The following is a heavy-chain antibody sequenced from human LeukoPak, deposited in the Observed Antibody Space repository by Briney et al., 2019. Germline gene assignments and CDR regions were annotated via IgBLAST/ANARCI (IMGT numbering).Heavy chain of an antibody. D-gene: IGHD3-10*01. CDR1: GFSLTNYG. V-gene: IGHV3-30*18. CDR3: AKDWGFQFASGSYCEY. Sequence: GRSLRLSCAASGFSLTNYGMHWVRQAPGKGLQWVADISYDGSNKYYADSVTGRFSISRDNSKNTLYLQMNSLRAEDTAVYYCAKDWGFQFASGSYCEYWGRGTLVTVSS. J-gene: IGHJ4*02. CDR2: ISYDGSNK.